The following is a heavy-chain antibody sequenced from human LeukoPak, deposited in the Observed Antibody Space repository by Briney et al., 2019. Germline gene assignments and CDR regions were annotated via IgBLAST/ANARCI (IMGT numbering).Heavy chain of an antibody. CDR1: GFTFSRYG. D-gene: IGHD6-13*01. CDR2: IPYDGSKK. J-gene: IGHJ1*01. Sequence: GGSLRLSCAASGFTFSRYGMHWVRQAPGKGLEWVAVIPYDGSKKYYADSVKGRFTISRDNSKNTLYLQMNSLRAEDTAVYYCAKDRPVSSSWYQHWGQGTLVTVSS. V-gene: IGHV3-30*18. CDR3: AKDRPVSSSWYQH.